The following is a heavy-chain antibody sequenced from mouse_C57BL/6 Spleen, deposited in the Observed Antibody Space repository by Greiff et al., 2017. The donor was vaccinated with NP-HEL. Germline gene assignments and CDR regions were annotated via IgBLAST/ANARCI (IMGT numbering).Heavy chain of an antibody. D-gene: IGHD2-2*01. Sequence: EVQLQQSGPELVKPGASVKISCKASGYTFTDYYMNWVKQSHGKSLEWIGDINPNNGGTSYNQKFKGKATLTVDKSSSTAYMELRSLTSEDSAVDYCARRGYAWFAYWGQGTLVTVSA. CDR2: INPNNGGT. V-gene: IGHV1-26*01. J-gene: IGHJ3*01. CDR1: GYTFTDYY. CDR3: ARRGYAWFAY.